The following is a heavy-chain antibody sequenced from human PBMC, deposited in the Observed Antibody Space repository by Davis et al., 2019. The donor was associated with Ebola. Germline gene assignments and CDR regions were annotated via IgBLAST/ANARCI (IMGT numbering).Heavy chain of an antibody. V-gene: IGHV4-59*11. Sequence: PSETLSLTRSFSDGSISSHFWNWIRQPPGKGLERVGIIYDSGRTNYNPSLKSRVTISADTSKNQFSLNLRSVTAADTAVYYCVRFGRGAYWGQGTLVTVSS. CDR3: VRFGRGAY. CDR1: DGSISSHF. D-gene: IGHD3-16*01. J-gene: IGHJ4*02. CDR2: IYDSGRT.